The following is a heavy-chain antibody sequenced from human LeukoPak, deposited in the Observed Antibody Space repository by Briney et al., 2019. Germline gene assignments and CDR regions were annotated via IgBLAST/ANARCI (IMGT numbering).Heavy chain of an antibody. Sequence: SETLSLTCNVSGGSINNYYLNWVRQSAGKGLEWIGRINKSGMTSYKSSLKNRVTISVDTSKNQLSLKLTSVTAADTAIYYCAGESIPYYSDYMNVWGKGTAVTVSS. D-gene: IGHD3-3*02. V-gene: IGHV4-4*07. CDR3: AGESIPYYSDYMNV. CDR1: GGSINNYY. J-gene: IGHJ6*03. CDR2: INKSGMT.